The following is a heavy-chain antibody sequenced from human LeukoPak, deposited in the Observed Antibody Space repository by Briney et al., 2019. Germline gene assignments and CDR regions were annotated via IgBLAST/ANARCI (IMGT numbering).Heavy chain of an antibody. CDR3: ARIGNGCYRPFDD. Sequence: GESLKISCKGSGYSFTSYWITWVRQMSGKGLEWMGIIYPGDSDTRYSPSFQGQVTISADKSISTAYLQWSSLKASDTAMYYCARIGNGCYRPFDDWGQGTLVTVSS. CDR1: GYSFTSYW. D-gene: IGHD3-3*01. CDR2: IYPGDSDT. V-gene: IGHV5-51*01. J-gene: IGHJ4*02.